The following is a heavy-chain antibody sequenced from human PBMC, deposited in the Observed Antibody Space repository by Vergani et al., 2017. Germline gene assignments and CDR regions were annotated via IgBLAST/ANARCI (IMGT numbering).Heavy chain of an antibody. CDR1: GYTFTSYY. V-gene: IGHV1-46*01. D-gene: IGHD4-17*01. CDR3: ARDRYGDYEGDAFDI. Sequence: QVQLVQSGAEVKKPGASVKVSCKASGYTFTSYYMHWVRQAPGQGLEWMGIINPSGGSTSYAQKFQGRVTMTRDTSTSTVYMELSSLRSEDTAVYYCARDRYGDYEGDAFDIWGQGTMVTVSS. J-gene: IGHJ3*02. CDR2: INPSGGST.